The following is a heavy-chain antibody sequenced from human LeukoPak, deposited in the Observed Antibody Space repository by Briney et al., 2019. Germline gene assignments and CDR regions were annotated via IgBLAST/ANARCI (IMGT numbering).Heavy chain of an antibody. J-gene: IGHJ4*02. CDR2: INPNSGGT. CDR3: ATYGYYDSSGYDY. Sequence: ASVKVSSKASGYTFTGYYMHWVRQAPGGGVEWMGWINPNSGGTNYAQKFQGRVTMTGDTTISTAYMELSRLRSDDTAVYYCATYGYYDSSGYDYWGQGTLVTVSS. CDR1: GYTFTGYY. D-gene: IGHD3-22*01. V-gene: IGHV1-2*02.